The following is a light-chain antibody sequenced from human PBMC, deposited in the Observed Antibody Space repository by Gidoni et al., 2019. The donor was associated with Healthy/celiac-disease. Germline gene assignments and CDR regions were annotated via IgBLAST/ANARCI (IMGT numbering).Light chain of an antibody. J-gene: IGKJ4*01. Sequence: DIQMTQSLFSLAASVGDRVTIICRASQGISNYLAWFQQKPGKAPKSLLYAASSLQSGVPPKFSGSGSGTDFTLTISILQPEDFATYYCQQYNSYPLTFGGGTKVEIK. CDR3: QQYNSYPLT. CDR1: QGISNY. CDR2: AAS. V-gene: IGKV1-16*02.